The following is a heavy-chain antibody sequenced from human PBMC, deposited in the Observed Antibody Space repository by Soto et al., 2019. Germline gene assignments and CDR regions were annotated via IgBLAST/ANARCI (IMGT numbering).Heavy chain of an antibody. CDR3: ARQMCSSTSCYWFDP. J-gene: IGHJ5*02. V-gene: IGHV4-59*08. CDR2: IYYSGST. D-gene: IGHD2-2*01. CDR1: GGSISSYY. Sequence: PSETLSLTCTVSGGSISSYYWSWIRQPPGKGLEWIGYIYYSGSTNYNPSLKSRVTISVDTSKNQFSLKLSSVTAADTAVYYCARQMCSSTSCYWFDPWGQGTLVTVSS.